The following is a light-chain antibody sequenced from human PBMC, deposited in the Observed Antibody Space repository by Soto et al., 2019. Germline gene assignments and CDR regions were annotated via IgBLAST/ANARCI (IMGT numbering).Light chain of an antibody. Sequence: DIQMTQSPSSLSASVGDRVTITCRASQSISSYLNCYQQKPGKAPKLLIYAASRLQSGVPSRFSGSGSGTVFTLTISSLQPDDFATYYCQPSYSTPQYTFGQGTKLEIK. V-gene: IGKV1-39*01. CDR3: QPSYSTPQYT. CDR2: AAS. J-gene: IGKJ2*01. CDR1: QSISSY.